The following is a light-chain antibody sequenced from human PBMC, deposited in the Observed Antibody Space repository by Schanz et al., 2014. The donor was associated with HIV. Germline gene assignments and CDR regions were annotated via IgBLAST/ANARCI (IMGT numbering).Light chain of an antibody. Sequence: QLVLTQSPSASASLGASVKLTCTPSSGYSSYAIAWHQQQPEKGPRYLMKLNSDGSHSKGDGIPDRFSGSSSGAERYLTISSLQSEDEADYYCQTWDTGIQVFGGGTKLTVL. J-gene: IGLJ3*02. CDR1: SGYSSYA. CDR2: LNSDGSH. CDR3: QTWDTGIQV. V-gene: IGLV4-69*01.